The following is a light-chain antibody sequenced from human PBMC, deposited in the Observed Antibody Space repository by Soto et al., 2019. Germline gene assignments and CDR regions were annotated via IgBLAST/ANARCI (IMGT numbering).Light chain of an antibody. CDR2: GAS. V-gene: IGKV3-20*01. J-gene: IGKJ1*01. CDR1: QSVSSSY. CDR3: QQYGSSPPST. Sequence: EIVLTQSPGTLSLSPGERATLSCRASQSVSSSYLAWYQQKPGQAPRLLIYGASTRATGIPDRFSGSGSGTDITLTISSLETEDFAVYDGQQYGSSPPSTFGQGTNVESK.